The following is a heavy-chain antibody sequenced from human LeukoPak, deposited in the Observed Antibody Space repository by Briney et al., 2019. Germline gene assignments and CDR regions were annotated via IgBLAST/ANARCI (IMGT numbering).Heavy chain of an antibody. Sequence: SETLSLTCAVYGGSFSGYYWSWIRQPPGKGLEWIGEINHSGSTNYNPSLKSRVTMSVDTSKNQFSLKLSSVTAADTAVYYCARAPIAAAGTVYFDYWGQGTLVTVSS. CDR3: ARAPIAAAGTVYFDY. CDR1: GGSFSGYY. J-gene: IGHJ4*02. V-gene: IGHV4-34*01. CDR2: INHSGST. D-gene: IGHD6-13*01.